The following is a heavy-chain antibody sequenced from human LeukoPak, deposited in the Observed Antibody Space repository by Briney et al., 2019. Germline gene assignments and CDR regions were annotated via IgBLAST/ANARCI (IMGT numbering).Heavy chain of an antibody. V-gene: IGHV3-74*01. CDR2: INTDGTTT. CDR1: GFTFSNAW. D-gene: IGHD5-12*01. Sequence: GGSLRLSCAAPGFTFSNAWMSWVPKAPGKGLVWVSRINTDGTTTTYADSVKGRFTISRDNAKNTLYLQMNSLRAEDTAVYYCARVQKSRKSVASAVDCWGQGTVVIVSS. CDR3: ARVQKSRKSVASAVDC. J-gene: IGHJ4*02.